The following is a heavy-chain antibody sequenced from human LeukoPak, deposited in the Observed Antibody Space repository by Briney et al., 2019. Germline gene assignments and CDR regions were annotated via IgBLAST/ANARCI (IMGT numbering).Heavy chain of an antibody. D-gene: IGHD4-17*01. CDR2: INPSGGST. Sequence: ASVTVSCKASGYTFTNYYMYWVRQAPGQGLERMGIINPSGGSTSYAQKFQARVTVTRDTSTSTVYMELSSLRSEDTAVYYCARVHDYGDLRYLDYWGQGTLVTVSS. V-gene: IGHV1-46*01. J-gene: IGHJ4*02. CDR3: ARVHDYGDLRYLDY. CDR1: GYTFTNYY.